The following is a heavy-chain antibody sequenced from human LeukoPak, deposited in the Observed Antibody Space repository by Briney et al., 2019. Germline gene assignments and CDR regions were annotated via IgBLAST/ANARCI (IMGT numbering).Heavy chain of an antibody. J-gene: IGHJ3*02. Sequence: GGSLRLSCAASGFTFSSYSMDWVRQAPGKGLEWVSSISSSSSYIYYADSVKGRFTISRDNAKNSLYLQMNSLRAEDTAVYYCAREAIDIVVVVAAHDAFDIWGQGTMVTASS. CDR3: AREAIDIVVVVAAHDAFDI. CDR1: GFTFSSYS. D-gene: IGHD2-15*01. CDR2: ISSSSSYI. V-gene: IGHV3-21*01.